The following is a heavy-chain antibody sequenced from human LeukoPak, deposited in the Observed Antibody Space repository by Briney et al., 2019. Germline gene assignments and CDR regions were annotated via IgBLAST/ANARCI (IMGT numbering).Heavy chain of an antibody. Sequence: PGGSLRLSCAASGFTFSSYAMSWVRQAPGKGLEWVSAISGSGGSTYYADSVKGRFTISRDNSKNTLYLQMNSLRAEDTAVYYCARVEVGATQEDYWGQGTLVTVSS. V-gene: IGHV3-23*01. J-gene: IGHJ4*02. D-gene: IGHD1-26*01. CDR2: ISGSGGST. CDR1: GFTFSSYA. CDR3: ARVEVGATQEDY.